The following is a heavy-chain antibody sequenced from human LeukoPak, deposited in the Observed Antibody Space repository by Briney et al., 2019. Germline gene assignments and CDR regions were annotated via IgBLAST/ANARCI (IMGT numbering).Heavy chain of an antibody. CDR3: ARDIRVDYGHYCYGMDV. Sequence: SVKVSCKASGGTFSSYTISWVRQGTGQGLERMGRIIPMVGVANYAQKFQGRVTIIADKSTSTAYMELSSLRSEDTAVYYCARDIRVDYGHYCYGMDVWGQGTTVTVSS. D-gene: IGHD4-17*01. J-gene: IGHJ6*02. V-gene: IGHV1-69*04. CDR1: GGTFSSYT. CDR2: IIPMVGVA.